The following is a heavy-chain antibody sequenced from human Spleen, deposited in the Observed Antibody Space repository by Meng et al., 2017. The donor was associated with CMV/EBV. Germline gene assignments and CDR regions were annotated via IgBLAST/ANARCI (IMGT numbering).Heavy chain of an antibody. CDR1: GYRFRKND. V-gene: IGHV1-18*01. CDR2: ISADNGDT. D-gene: IGHD3-10*01. J-gene: IGHJ4*02. CDR3: ARDSDRNTMVRGVALMGY. Sequence: ASVKVSCKTSGYRFRKNDINWVRQAPGQGLEWLGRISADNGDTKYAQKVQERVTMTTDTSTSTAYMELRSLRSDDTAVYYCARDSDRNTMVRGVALMGYWGQGTLVTVSS.